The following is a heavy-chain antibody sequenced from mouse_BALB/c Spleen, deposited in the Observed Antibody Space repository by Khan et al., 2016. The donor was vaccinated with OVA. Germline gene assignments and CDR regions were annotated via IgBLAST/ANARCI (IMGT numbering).Heavy chain of an antibody. V-gene: IGHV1-9*01. CDR3: ARGAETTYGMDY. CDR2: ILPGRGNI. Sequence: VQLQEPGAELMKPGASVKISCKATGYTFSSYWIEWVNQRPGHGLAWIGEILPGRGNINYNEKFKGKATFTADTSSNIAYMQLNSLTSEDSAVYYCARGAETTYGMDYRGQGTSVTVSS. CDR1: GYTFSSYW. J-gene: IGHJ4*01. D-gene: IGHD3-3*01.